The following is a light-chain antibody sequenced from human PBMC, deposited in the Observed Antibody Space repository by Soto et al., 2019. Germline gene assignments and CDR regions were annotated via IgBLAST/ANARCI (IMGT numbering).Light chain of an antibody. V-gene: IGKV1-27*01. CDR1: RDIGNY. CDR2: GAS. Sequence: DIQVTQSPSSLSASLGDRVSITCLASRDIGNYLAWYQQKTGQVPRLLISGASTFQSGVPSRLSGSGSGKDFTLTITSLQPEDIATYFCQKYDNAPLTFGGGTKVDIK. J-gene: IGKJ4*01. CDR3: QKYDNAPLT.